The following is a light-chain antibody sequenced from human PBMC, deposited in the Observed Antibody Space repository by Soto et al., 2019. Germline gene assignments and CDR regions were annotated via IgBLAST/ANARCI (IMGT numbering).Light chain of an antibody. V-gene: IGKV1-39*01. CDR2: AAS. CDR3: QQSYTTASIT. Sequence: DIQMTQSPSSLSASVGDRVTITCRASQSISRNSNRDQHKPGKAPKLLIYAASSLQNGVPSRLSVGGSWTEFTLGISSLQPEDFGTYYCQQSYTTASITFGQGTRLEIK. CDR1: QSISRN. J-gene: IGKJ5*01.